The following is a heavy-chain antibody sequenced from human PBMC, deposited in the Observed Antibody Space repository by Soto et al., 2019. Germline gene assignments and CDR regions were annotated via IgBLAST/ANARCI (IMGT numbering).Heavy chain of an antibody. CDR3: AGQSGYDWRSAWVDP. D-gene: IGHD5-12*01. CDR2: IHYGGST. Sequence: QVQLQESGPGLVKPSETLSLTCTVSSGSINNYYWSWIRQSPGKGLEWIGYIHYGGSTNYNPSLQSRITISLDTSKNQFSLKLSSMTAADTAVYFCAGQSGYDWRSAWVDPGGQGTLFPVCS. J-gene: IGHJ5*02. CDR1: SGSINNYY. V-gene: IGHV4-59*01.